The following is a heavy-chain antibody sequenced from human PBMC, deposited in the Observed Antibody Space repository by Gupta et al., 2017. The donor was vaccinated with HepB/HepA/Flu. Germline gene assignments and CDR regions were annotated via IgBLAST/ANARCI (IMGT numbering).Heavy chain of an antibody. CDR3: ASYSSSWEDY. D-gene: IGHD6-13*01. CDR2: IYYSGST. V-gene: IGHV4-39*01. J-gene: IGHJ4*02. Sequence: GWIRQPPGKGLEWIGSIYYSGSTYYNPSLKSRVTISVDTSKNQFSLKLSSVTAADTAVYYCASYSSSWEDYWGQGTLVTGSS.